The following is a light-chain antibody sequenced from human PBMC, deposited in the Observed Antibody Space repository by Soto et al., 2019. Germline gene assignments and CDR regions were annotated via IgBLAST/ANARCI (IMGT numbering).Light chain of an antibody. CDR2: EVS. J-gene: IGLJ2*01. CDR3: SSYAGSNIVV. Sequence: ALTQPPSASGSPGQSVTISCTGTSSDVGGYNFVSWYQQHPGKAPKLMIYEVSERPSGVPDRCSGSKSGNTASLTVSGLQAEDEADYYCSSYAGSNIVVFGGGTQLTVL. CDR1: SSDVGGYNF. V-gene: IGLV2-8*01.